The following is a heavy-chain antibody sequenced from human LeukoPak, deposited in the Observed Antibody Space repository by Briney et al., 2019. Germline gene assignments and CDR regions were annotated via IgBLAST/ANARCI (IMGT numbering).Heavy chain of an antibody. Sequence: GESLKISCKGSGYSFTSYWISWVRQMPGKGLEWMGTIYPGDSDTRYSPSFQGQVTISADKSISTAYLQWSSLKASDTAMYYCAREVLGLHDAFDIWGQGTMVTVSS. J-gene: IGHJ3*02. CDR1: GYSFTSYW. CDR3: AREVLGLHDAFDI. D-gene: IGHD5/OR15-5a*01. V-gene: IGHV5-51*01. CDR2: IYPGDSDT.